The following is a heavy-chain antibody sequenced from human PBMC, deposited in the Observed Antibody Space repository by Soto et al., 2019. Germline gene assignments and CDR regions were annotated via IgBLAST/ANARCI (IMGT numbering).Heavy chain of an antibody. D-gene: IGHD6-13*01. V-gene: IGHV4-31*03. CDR1: GGSISSGGYY. CDR3: ARDRGGYSSSTECFQQ. CDR2: IYYSGST. J-gene: IGHJ1*01. Sequence: QVQLQESGPGLVKPSQTLSLTCTVSGGSISSGGYYWNWIRQHPGKGLEWIGYIYYSGSTYYNPSLMSRVTISVDTSKNQFSLKLSSVTAADTAVYYCARDRGGYSSSTECFQQWGQGTLVTVSS.